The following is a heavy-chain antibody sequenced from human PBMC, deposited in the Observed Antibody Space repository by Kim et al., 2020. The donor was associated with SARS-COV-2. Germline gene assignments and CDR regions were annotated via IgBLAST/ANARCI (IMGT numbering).Heavy chain of an antibody. CDR3: ARVFLDVLRFLDGPGPARSYSLDV. V-gene: IGHV1-3*04. CDR1: GYIFSNYG. D-gene: IGHD3-3*01. CDR2: INTENRKT. J-gene: IGHJ6*02. Sequence: ASVKVSCKTSGYIFSNYGIHWVRQAPGQSLEWMGWINTENRKTKYSQKFQGRVTISMDTSASTAYMEVSGLRSEDTAVYYCARVFLDVLRFLDGPGPARSYSLDVWGQGTTVIVSS.